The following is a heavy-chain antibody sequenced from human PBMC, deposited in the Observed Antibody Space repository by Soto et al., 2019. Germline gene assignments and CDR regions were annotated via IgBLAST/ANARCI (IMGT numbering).Heavy chain of an antibody. V-gene: IGHV3-23*01. CDR1: GFTFSSYA. J-gene: IGHJ4*02. CDR3: SRDDSDWFFN. D-gene: IGHD3-9*01. Sequence: GGSLRLSCAASGFTFSSYAMSWVRQAPGKGLEWVSTISGSGGSTYYVDSVKGRFTISRDNSKKTAYLQMNSLESEDTAVYYCSRDDSDWFFNWGRGTLVTVSS. CDR2: ISGSGGST.